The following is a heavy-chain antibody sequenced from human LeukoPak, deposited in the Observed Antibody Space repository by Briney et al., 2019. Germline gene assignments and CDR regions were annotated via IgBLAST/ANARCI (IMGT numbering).Heavy chain of an antibody. J-gene: IGHJ6*02. D-gene: IGHD3-10*01. Sequence: GGSLRLSCAASGFSVSRNYLSWVRQAPGKGLEWVSVIYGGATTDYADFVKGRFTISTDSSKNTLYLQMNSLRDEDTSVYYCARGGRTDSGSYPYGMDVWGQGATVTVSS. CDR1: GFSVSRNY. CDR3: ARGGRTDSGSYPYGMDV. V-gene: IGHV3-66*01. CDR2: IYGGATT.